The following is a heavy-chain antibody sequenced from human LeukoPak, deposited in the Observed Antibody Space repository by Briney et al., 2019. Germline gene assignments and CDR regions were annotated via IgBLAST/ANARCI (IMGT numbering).Heavy chain of an antibody. CDR1: GYSISSGYY. CDR3: ARRVGATKYYFDY. V-gene: IGHV4-38-2*01. J-gene: IGHJ4*02. Sequence: PSETLSLTCAVSGYSISSGYYRGWIRQPPGKGLEWIGSIYHSGSTYYNPSLKSRVTMSVDTSKNQFSLKLSSVTAADTAVYYCARRVGATKYYFDYWGQGTLVTVSS. D-gene: IGHD1-26*01. CDR2: IYHSGST.